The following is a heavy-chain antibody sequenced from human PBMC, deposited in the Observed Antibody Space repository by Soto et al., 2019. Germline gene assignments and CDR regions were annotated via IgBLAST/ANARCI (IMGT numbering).Heavy chain of an antibody. J-gene: IGHJ5*02. CDR1: GYTFGNND. CDR2: MNPKSGIG. D-gene: IGHD3-16*01. Sequence: QVQLVQSGAEVREPGASVRVSCKASGYTFGNNDISWVRQGTGQGLEWMGWMNPKSGIGGYAQKFQGRVTMTRDTSSSTAYMELSRLTSDDTAIYYCARMATFGTLNWFDPWGQGTLVTVSS. CDR3: ARMATFGTLNWFDP. V-gene: IGHV1-8*01.